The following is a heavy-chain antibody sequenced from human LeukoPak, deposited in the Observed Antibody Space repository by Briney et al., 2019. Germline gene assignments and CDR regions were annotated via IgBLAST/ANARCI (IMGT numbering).Heavy chain of an antibody. Sequence: GESLKISCKGSGYGFTSYWIGWVRQMPGKGLEWMGIIYPGDSGTRYSPSFQGQVTISADKSISTAYLQWSSLKASDTAMYYCARQDITMIVSAFDYWGQGTLVTVSS. D-gene: IGHD3-22*01. V-gene: IGHV5-51*01. J-gene: IGHJ4*02. CDR1: GYGFTSYW. CDR3: ARQDITMIVSAFDY. CDR2: IYPGDSGT.